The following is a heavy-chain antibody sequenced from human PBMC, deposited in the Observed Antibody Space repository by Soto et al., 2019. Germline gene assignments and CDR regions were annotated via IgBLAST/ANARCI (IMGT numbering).Heavy chain of an antibody. CDR2: ISGSGGST. Sequence: GGSLRLSCAASGFTFSSYAMSWVRQAPGKGLEWVSAISGSGGSTYYADSVKGRFTISRDNSKNTLYLQMNSLRAEDTAVYYCAKDSPRYYDFWSGYYGASSFDYWGQGILVTLSS. CDR3: AKDSPRYYDFWSGYYGASSFDY. CDR1: GFTFSSYA. V-gene: IGHV3-23*01. J-gene: IGHJ4*02. D-gene: IGHD3-3*01.